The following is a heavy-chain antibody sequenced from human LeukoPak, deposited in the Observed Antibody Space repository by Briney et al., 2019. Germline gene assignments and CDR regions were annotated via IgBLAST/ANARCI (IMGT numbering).Heavy chain of an antibody. V-gene: IGHV4-38-2*02. CDR3: ARSVLGATSRVPFDY. Sequence: PSETLSLTCTVSGGSISSGYYWGWIRQPPGKGLEWIGSIYHSGSTYYSPSLKSRVTISVDTSKNQFSLKLSSVTAADTAVYYCARSVLGATSRVPFDYWGQGTLVTVSS. CDR2: IYHSGST. D-gene: IGHD1-26*01. J-gene: IGHJ4*02. CDR1: GGSISSGYY.